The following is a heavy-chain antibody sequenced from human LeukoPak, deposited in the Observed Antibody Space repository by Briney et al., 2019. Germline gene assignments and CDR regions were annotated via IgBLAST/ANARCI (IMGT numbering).Heavy chain of an antibody. J-gene: IGHJ1*01. CDR1: GYTFTDHY. D-gene: IGHD3-22*01. Sequence: ASVKISXKVSGYTFTDHYMHWVQQAPGKGLEWIGLVDPEDGETIYAEKFQGRVTITADTSTDTAYMELSSLRSEDTVVYYCATAPSGYQYFQHWGQGTLVTVSS. V-gene: IGHV1-69-2*01. CDR2: VDPEDGET. CDR3: ATAPSGYQYFQH.